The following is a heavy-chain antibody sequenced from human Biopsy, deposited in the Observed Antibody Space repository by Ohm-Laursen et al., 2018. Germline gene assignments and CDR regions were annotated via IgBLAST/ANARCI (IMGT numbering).Heavy chain of an antibody. D-gene: IGHD3-22*01. CDR3: ARDRGYYSDRTVPGYFDL. J-gene: IGHJ2*01. Sequence: GTLSLTWTVSGDSISSYYWSWIRQPPGKGLQWIGYVYYTGSTDYNPSLQSRVTISVDTSKNHFSLRLRSVTPADTAIYYCARDRGYYSDRTVPGYFDLWGCGTLVTVSS. V-gene: IGHV4-59*01. CDR2: VYYTGST. CDR1: GDSISSYY.